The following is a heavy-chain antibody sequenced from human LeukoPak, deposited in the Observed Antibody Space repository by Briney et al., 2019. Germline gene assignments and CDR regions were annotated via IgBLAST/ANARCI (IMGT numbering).Heavy chain of an antibody. V-gene: IGHV4-4*07. D-gene: IGHD1-26*01. J-gene: IGHJ4*02. CDR3: AREGGSYRSFDY. CDR1: GGSISSYY. Sequence: PSETLSLTCTVSGGSISSYYWSWIRQPPGKGLEWIGRMYSSGTTHYSPSLKSRITMSVDTSKSQFSLRLSSVTAADTAVYYCAREGGSYRSFDYWGQGTLVTVSS. CDR2: MYSSGTT.